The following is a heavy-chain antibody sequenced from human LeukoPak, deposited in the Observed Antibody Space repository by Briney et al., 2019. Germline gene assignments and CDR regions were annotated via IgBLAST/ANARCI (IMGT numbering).Heavy chain of an antibody. J-gene: IGHJ3*02. D-gene: IGHD5/OR15-5a*01. CDR3: ASFLVSNAFDI. V-gene: IGHV4-59*01. CDR1: GGSISSYY. Sequence: PSETLSLTCTVSGGSISSYYWSWIRQPPGKGLEWIGYIYYSGSTNYTNYNPSLKSRVTISVDTSKNQFSLKLSSLTAADTAVYYCASFLVSNAFDIWGQGTMVTVSS. CDR2: IYYSGSTNYT.